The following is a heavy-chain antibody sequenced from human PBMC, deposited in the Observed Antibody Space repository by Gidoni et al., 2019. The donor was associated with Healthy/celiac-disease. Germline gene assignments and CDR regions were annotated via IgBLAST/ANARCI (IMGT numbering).Heavy chain of an antibody. CDR3: ARHYYDSSGSQWYFDY. CDR2: ISSSSSYI. D-gene: IGHD3-22*01. Sequence: EVQLVESGGGLVKPGGSLRLSCAASGFTFSSYSMNWVRQAPGKGLEWVSSISSSSSYIYYADSVKGRFTISRDNAKNSLYLQMNSLRAEDTAVYYCARHYYDSSGSQWYFDYWGQGTLVTVSS. V-gene: IGHV3-21*01. J-gene: IGHJ4*02. CDR1: GFTFSSYS.